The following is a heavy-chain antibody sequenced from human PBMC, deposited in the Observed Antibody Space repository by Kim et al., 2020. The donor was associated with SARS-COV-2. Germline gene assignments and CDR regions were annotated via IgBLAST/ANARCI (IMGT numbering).Heavy chain of an antibody. J-gene: IGHJ4*02. CDR3: ATSTVTAAYGY. V-gene: IGHV3-7*01. Sequence: SYGDSAKGRFTISRDNAMNSLYLQLNSLRAEDTAVYYCATSTVTAAYGYWGQGTLVTVSS. D-gene: IGHD2-21*02.